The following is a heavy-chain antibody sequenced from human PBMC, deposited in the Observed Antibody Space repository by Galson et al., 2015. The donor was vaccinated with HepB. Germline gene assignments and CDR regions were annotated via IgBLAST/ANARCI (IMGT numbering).Heavy chain of an antibody. V-gene: IGHV3-23*01. J-gene: IGHJ4*02. CDR3: AKGKLDYSYFYIDY. CDR1: GFTFSSYA. Sequence: SLRLSCAASGFTFSSYAMSWVRQAPGKGLEWVSAISGSGGRTYYADSVKGRFTISRDNTKNTLYLQMNSLRAEDTAVYYCAKGKLDYSYFYIDYWGQGTPVTVSS. CDR2: ISGSGGRT. D-gene: IGHD5-18*01.